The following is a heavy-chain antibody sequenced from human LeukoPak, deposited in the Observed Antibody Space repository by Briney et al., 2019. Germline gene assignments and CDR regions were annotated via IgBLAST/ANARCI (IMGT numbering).Heavy chain of an antibody. CDR2: IYYSGST. V-gene: IGHV4-59*01. Sequence: SETLSLTCTVSGGSISTYYWTWIRQPPGKGLEWIGYIYYSGSTNYNPSLKSRVTISVDTSKNQFSLKLSSVTAADTAAYYCARETSRDYFDYWGQGTLVTVSS. CDR3: ARETSRDYFDY. J-gene: IGHJ4*02. CDR1: GGSISTYY.